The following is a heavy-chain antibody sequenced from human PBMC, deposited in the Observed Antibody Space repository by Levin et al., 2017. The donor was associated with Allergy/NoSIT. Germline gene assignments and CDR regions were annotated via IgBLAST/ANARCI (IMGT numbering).Heavy chain of an antibody. CDR2: ISSSGSTI. V-gene: IGHV3-48*03. CDR1: GFTFSSYE. Sequence: GGSLRLSCAASGFTFSSYEMNWVRQAPGKGLEWVSYISSSGSTIYYADSVKGRFTISRDNAKNSLYLQMNSLRAEDTAVYYCARERTEDGSYDYWGQGTLVTVSS. CDR3: ARERTEDGSYDY. J-gene: IGHJ4*02. D-gene: IGHD1-26*01.